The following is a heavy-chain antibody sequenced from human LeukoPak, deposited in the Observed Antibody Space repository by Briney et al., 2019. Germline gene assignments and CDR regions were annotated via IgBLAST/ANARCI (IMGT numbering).Heavy chain of an antibody. CDR2: ITTTGGTS. J-gene: IGHJ4*02. Sequence: PGESLGLSCAASGFTFGDHGMSWVRQAPGKGLEWVSSITTTGGTSFYADSVKGRFTISRDNSDNMLYLILSGLRAGDTATYYCARRKYGSGYYLDYWGQGNTVTVSS. CDR1: GFTFGDHG. D-gene: IGHD3-10*01. CDR3: ARRKYGSGYYLDY. V-gene: IGHV3-23*01.